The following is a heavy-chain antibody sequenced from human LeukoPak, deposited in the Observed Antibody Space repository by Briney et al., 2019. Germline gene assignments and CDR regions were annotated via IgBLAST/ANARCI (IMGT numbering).Heavy chain of an antibody. J-gene: IGHJ4*02. D-gene: IGHD4/OR15-4a*01. CDR1: GFTVSSNY. V-gene: IGHV3-23*01. Sequence: GGSLRLSCAASGFTVSSNYMSWVRQAPGKGLEWVSGVSGSSGSTYSADSVKGRFTISRDNSKSTLFLQMNSLRAEDTAVYYCARRAGAYSHPYDYWGQGTLVTVSS. CDR2: VSGSSGST. CDR3: ARRAGAYSHPYDY.